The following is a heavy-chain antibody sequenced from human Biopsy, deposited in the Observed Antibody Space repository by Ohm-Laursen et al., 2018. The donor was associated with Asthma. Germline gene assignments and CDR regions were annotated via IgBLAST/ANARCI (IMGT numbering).Heavy chain of an antibody. CDR2: IMTVFGTT. CDR1: VGPFSNFA. J-gene: IGHJ6*02. D-gene: IGHD6-19*01. CDR3: ARCQVGYSSGWSLLLKKIYYSGMDV. Sequence: SSVKVSCKAPVGPFSNFAISWVRQAPGQGLEWLGGIMTVFGTTNYAQKFQGRVTITADESTSTAYMEVTSLRSEDTAIYYCARCQVGYSSGWSLLLKKIYYSGMDVWGQGTAVTVSS. V-gene: IGHV1-69*13.